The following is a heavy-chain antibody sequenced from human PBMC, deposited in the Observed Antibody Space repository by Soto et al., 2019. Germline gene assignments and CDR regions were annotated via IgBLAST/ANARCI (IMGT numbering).Heavy chain of an antibody. D-gene: IGHD3-22*01. CDR3: VRDRGYPDSFDI. V-gene: IGHV3-7*01. CDR2: IKQDGSEK. CDR1: GFTFSSYW. J-gene: IGHJ3*02. Sequence: GGSLRLSCAASGFTFSSYWMSWVRQAPGKGLEWVANIKQDGSEKYYVDSVKGRFTISRDNAKNSLYLQMNSLRAEDTAVYFCVRDRGYPDSFDIWGPGTLVTVSS.